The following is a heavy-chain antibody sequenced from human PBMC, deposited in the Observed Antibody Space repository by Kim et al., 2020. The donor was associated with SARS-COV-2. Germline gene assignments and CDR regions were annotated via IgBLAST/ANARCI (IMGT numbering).Heavy chain of an antibody. V-gene: IGHV1-69*04. J-gene: IGHJ4*02. Sequence: SVKVSCKASGGTFSSYAISWVRQAPGQGLEWMGRIIPILGIANYAQKFQGRVTITADKSTSTAYMELSSLRSEDTAMYYCARERGDTYYDILTGYYNYFDYWGQGTLVTVSS. D-gene: IGHD3-9*01. CDR1: GGTFSSYA. CDR3: ARERGDTYYDILTGYYNYFDY. CDR2: IIPILGIA.